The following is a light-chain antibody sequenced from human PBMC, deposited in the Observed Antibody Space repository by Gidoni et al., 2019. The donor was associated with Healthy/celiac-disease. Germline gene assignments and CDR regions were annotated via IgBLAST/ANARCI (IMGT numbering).Light chain of an antibody. CDR2: DAS. CDR3: QQYNSYSWT. CDR1: QSISSW. V-gene: IGKV1-5*01. Sequence: IQMTQSPSTLSASVGDRVTITCRASQSISSWLAWYQKKPGKAPKLLIYDASSLESGVPSRFSGSGSGTEFTLTISSLQPDDFATYYCQQYNSYSWTFGQGTKVEIK. J-gene: IGKJ1*01.